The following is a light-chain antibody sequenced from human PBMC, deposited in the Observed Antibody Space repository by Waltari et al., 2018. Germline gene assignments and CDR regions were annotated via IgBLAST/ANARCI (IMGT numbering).Light chain of an antibody. CDR1: KLGERY. CDR3: LAWDSDMSS. J-gene: IGLJ2*01. CDR2: QDL. Sequence: YELTQPPSVSVSPGQTASITCSGDKLGERYICWYQQKPGQSPVLVMYQDLERPSGIPERVFCSKSGNTATLTISGTQAMDEADYYCLAWDSDMSSFGGGTKLTVL. V-gene: IGLV3-1*01.